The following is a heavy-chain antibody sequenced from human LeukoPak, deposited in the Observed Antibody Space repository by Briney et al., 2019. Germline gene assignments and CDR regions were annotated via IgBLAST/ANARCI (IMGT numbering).Heavy chain of an antibody. Sequence: GGSLRLSCTASGFTFGDYAMSWFRQAPGKGLEWVAVISYDGSNKYYADSVKGRFTISRDNSKNTLYLQMNSLRAEDTAVYYCARDVAAAMSPWGQGTLVTVSS. J-gene: IGHJ5*02. D-gene: IGHD6-13*01. CDR1: GFTFGDYA. CDR2: ISYDGSNK. V-gene: IGHV3-30-3*01. CDR3: ARDVAAAMSP.